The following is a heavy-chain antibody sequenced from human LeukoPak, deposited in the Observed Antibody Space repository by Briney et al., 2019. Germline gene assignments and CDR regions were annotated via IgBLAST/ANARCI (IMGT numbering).Heavy chain of an antibody. V-gene: IGHV3-33*08. Sequence: GGSLRLSCAASGFTFSSYGMHWVRQAPGKGLEWVAVIWYDGSNKYYADSVKGRFTISRDNSKNTLYLQMNSLRAEDTAVYCCARAGHYTYYDFWSCDYWGQGTLVTVSS. CDR1: GFTFSSYG. J-gene: IGHJ4*02. CDR2: IWYDGSNK. D-gene: IGHD3-3*01. CDR3: ARAGHYTYYDFWSCDY.